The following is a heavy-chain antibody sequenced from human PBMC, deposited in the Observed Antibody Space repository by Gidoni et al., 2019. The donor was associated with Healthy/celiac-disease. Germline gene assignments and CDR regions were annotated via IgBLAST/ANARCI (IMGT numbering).Heavy chain of an antibody. Sequence: QVQLQESGPGLVKPSETLSLTCTVSGCSVSSGSYYWSWIRQPPGKGLEWIGYIYYSGSTNYNPSLKSRVTISVETSKNQLSLKLSSVTAADTAVYYCARDRRGYSGYDGDYYYYMDVWGKGTTVTVSS. V-gene: IGHV4-61*01. J-gene: IGHJ6*03. D-gene: IGHD5-12*01. CDR2: IYYSGST. CDR1: GCSVSSGSYY. CDR3: ARDRRGYSGYDGDYYYYMDV.